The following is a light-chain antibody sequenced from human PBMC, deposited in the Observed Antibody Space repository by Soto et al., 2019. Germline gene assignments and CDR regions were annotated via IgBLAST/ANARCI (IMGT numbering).Light chain of an antibody. CDR1: QRVTSTVTTTY. CDR3: HQYDTSPRT. Sequence: DIVLTQSPGTLSLSPGDTATLSCRGNQRVTSTVTTTYLAWYQHKPGQAPRLLIYGESTRATGIPDRFSGSGSGTDLSLTISRLEPEDFALYYCHQYDTSPRTFGQGTKVDIK. CDR2: GES. V-gene: IGKV3-20*01. J-gene: IGKJ1*01.